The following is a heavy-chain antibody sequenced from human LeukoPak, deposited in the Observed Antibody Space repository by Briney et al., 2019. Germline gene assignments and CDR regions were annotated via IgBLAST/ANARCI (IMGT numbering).Heavy chain of an antibody. CDR3: ARALKSDSDSANAYYEYFHP. J-gene: IGHJ1*01. CDR2: IYDGGST. Sequence: GGSLRLSCAPSGFTVGTESISWVRQAPGKGLEWVSVIYDGGSTYHTDSVKGRFSISRDNSKNTVYLQMNSLRAEDTAVYYCARALKSDSDSANAYYEYFHPWGQGTLVTVSS. D-gene: IGHD3-22*01. CDR1: GFTVGTES. V-gene: IGHV3-66*01.